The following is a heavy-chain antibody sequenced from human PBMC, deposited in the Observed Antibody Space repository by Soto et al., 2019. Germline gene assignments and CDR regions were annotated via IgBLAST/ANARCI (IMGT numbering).Heavy chain of an antibody. D-gene: IGHD3-22*01. J-gene: IGHJ4*02. Sequence: LRLSCAASGFTFSSYAMSWVRQAPGKGLEWVSAISGSGGSTYYADSVKGRFTISRDNSKNTLYLQMNSLRAEDTAVYYCAKDPYYYDSSLGYWGQGTLVTVSS. CDR2: ISGSGGST. V-gene: IGHV3-23*01. CDR1: GFTFSSYA. CDR3: AKDPYYYDSSLGY.